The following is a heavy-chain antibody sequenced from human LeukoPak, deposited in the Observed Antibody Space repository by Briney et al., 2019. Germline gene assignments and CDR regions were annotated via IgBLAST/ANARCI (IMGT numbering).Heavy chain of an antibody. J-gene: IGHJ6*02. Sequence: GGSLRLSCAASGITFSSYAISWVRQAPRKGLEWVSAISGSGGSRYYADSVKGRFTIARENSKKTLYLQMNSLRAEDTAVYYCARGGVGLIYYYYYGMDVWGQGTTVTVSS. CDR2: ISGSGGSR. CDR1: GITFSSYA. D-gene: IGHD3/OR15-3a*01. V-gene: IGHV3-23*01. CDR3: ARGGVGLIYYYYYGMDV.